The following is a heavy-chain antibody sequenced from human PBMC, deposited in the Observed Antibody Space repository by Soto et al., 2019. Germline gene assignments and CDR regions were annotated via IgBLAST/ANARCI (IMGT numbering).Heavy chain of an antibody. CDR3: ARAAVVVVAATNYYYYGMDV. V-gene: IGHV1-8*01. D-gene: IGHD2-15*01. CDR2: MNPNSGNT. Sequence: ASVKASCKASGYTFTSYDINWVRQATGQGLEWLGWMNPNSGNTGYAQKFQGRVTMTRNTSIRTAYMELSSLRSEGTAVYYCARAAVVVVAATNYYYYGMDVWGQGTTVTVSS. J-gene: IGHJ6*02. CDR1: GYTFTSYD.